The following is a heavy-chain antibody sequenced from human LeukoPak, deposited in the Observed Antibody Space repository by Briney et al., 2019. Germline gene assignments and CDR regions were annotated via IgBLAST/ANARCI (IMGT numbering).Heavy chain of an antibody. CDR1: GYTFTGYY. CDR2: INPNSGGT. Sequence: GASVKVSCKASGYTFTGYYMHWVRQAPGQGLEWMGWINPNSGGTNYAQKFQGRVTMTRDTSISTAYMELSRLRSDDTAVYYCARVGGYHDSSGSTDYWGQGTLVTVSS. V-gene: IGHV1-2*02. D-gene: IGHD3-22*01. J-gene: IGHJ4*02. CDR3: ARVGGYHDSSGSTDY.